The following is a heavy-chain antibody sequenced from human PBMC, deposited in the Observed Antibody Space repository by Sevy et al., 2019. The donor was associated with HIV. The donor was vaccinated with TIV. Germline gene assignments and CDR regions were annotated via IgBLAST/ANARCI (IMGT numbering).Heavy chain of an antibody. J-gene: IGHJ4*02. V-gene: IGHV3-53*01. Sequence: GGSLRLSCAASGFTVSSNYMSWVRQAPGKGLEWVSVIYSGGSTYYADSVKGRFTISRDNSKNTLYLQMNSLRAEDTAVYYCARESSGLTLYFDYWGQGTLVTVSS. CDR2: IYSGGST. CDR3: ARESSGLTLYFDY. CDR1: GFTVSSNY. D-gene: IGHD6-19*01.